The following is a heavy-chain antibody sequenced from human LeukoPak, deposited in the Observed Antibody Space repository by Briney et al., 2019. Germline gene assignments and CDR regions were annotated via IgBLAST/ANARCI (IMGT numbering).Heavy chain of an antibody. CDR2: INHSGST. J-gene: IGHJ3*02. CDR1: GGSFSGYY. D-gene: IGHD6-13*01. Sequence: SETQSLTCAVYGGSFSGYYWSWIRQPPGKGLEWIGEINHSGSTNYNPSLKSRVTISVDTSKNQFSLKLSSVTAADTAVYYCARAGYSTRLGDAFDIWGQGTMVTVSS. V-gene: IGHV4-34*01. CDR3: ARAGYSTRLGDAFDI.